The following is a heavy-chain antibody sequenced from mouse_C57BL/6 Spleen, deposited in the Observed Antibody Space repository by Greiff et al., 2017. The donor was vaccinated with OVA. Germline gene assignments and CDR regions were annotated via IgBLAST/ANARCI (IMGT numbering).Heavy chain of an antibody. J-gene: IGHJ4*01. CDR1: GYTFTDYY. V-gene: IGHV1-19*01. CDR3: ARSTTVVPAPMDY. D-gene: IGHD1-1*01. Sequence: VQLKESGPVLVKPGASVKMSCKASGYTFTDYYMNWVKQSHGKSLEWIGVINPYNGGTSYNQKFKGKATLTVDKSSSTAYMELNSLTSEDSAVYYCARSTTVVPAPMDYWGQGTSVTVSS. CDR2: INPYNGGT.